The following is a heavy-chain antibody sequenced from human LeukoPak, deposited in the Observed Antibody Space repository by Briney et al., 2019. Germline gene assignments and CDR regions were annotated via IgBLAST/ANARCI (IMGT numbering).Heavy chain of an antibody. CDR1: GFTFSSYS. J-gene: IGHJ4*02. CDR2: ISSNSSYI. CDR3: ASNYYGSGSFDY. V-gene: IGHV3-21*01. D-gene: IGHD3-10*01. Sequence: GGSLRLSCAASGFTFSSYSMNWVRQAPGKGLEWVSSISSNSSYIYYADSVKGRFTISRDNAKNSLYLQMNSLRAEDTAVYYCASNYYGSGSFDYWGQGTLVTVSS.